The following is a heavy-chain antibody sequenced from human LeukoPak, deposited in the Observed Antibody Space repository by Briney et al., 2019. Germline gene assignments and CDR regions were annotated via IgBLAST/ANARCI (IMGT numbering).Heavy chain of an antibody. J-gene: IGHJ4*02. CDR2: IYYSGST. V-gene: IGHV4-39*01. CDR3: ARGLPLGPRDY. CDR1: GGSISSSSYY. D-gene: IGHD1-26*01. Sequence: PSETLSLTCTVSGGSISSSSYYWGWIRQPPGKGLEWIGSIYYSGSTYYNPSLKSRVTISVDTSKNQFSLKLSSVTAADTAVYYCARGLPLGPRDYWGQGTLVTVSS.